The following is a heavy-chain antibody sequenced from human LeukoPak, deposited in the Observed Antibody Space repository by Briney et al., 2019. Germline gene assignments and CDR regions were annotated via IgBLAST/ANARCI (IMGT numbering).Heavy chain of an antibody. CDR2: IIPIFGTA. D-gene: IGHD3-22*01. V-gene: IGHV1-69*13. CDR3: ARTRYGQHSSGSNEDY. CDR1: GGTFSSYS. J-gene: IGHJ4*02. Sequence: SVKVSCKASGGTFSSYSISWVPQAPGQGLEWMGGIIPIFGTANYAQKFQGRVTITADESTSTAYMELSSLRSEDTAVYYCARTRYGQHSSGSNEDYWGPGTLVTVSS.